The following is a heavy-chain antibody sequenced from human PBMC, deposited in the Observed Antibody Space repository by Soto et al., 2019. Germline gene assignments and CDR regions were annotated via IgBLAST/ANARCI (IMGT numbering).Heavy chain of an antibody. J-gene: IGHJ5*02. V-gene: IGHV4-4*02. Sequence: PSETLSLTCAVSGGSVTTNYWWGWVRQSPVTGLEWIGDMSHSGPTNYSPSLKSRVTISVDTSKNQFSLKLSSVTAADTAMYYCAGEPRAWGQGTLVTVSS. CDR1: GGSVTTNYW. CDR3: AGEPRA. CDR2: MSHSGPT.